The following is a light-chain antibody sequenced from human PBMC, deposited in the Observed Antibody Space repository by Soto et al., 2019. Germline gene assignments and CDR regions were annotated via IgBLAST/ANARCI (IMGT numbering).Light chain of an antibody. V-gene: IGKV3-20*01. CDR1: QSVASSY. CDR2: SAS. Sequence: EVVLTQSPGTLSLSPGERVTLSCRASQSVASSYLAWYPQKPGRAPRLLFYSASSRATGIPDRFSGSGSGPDFTLTISSLEPEDFAVYYCHHFGSLPETFGPGTNVE. CDR3: HHFGSLPET. J-gene: IGKJ1*01.